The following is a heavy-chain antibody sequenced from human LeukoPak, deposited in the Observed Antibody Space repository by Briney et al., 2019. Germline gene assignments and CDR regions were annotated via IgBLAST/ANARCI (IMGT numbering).Heavy chain of an antibody. CDR3: AKGGTTVTTGDY. Sequence: PGGSLRLSCAASGFTFDDYAMHWVRQAPGKGLEWVSLLSGDGRSTYYADPVKGRFTISRDNSKNSLYLQMNSLRTEDTALYYCAKGGTTVTTGDYWGQGTLVTVST. D-gene: IGHD4-17*01. V-gene: IGHV3-43*02. J-gene: IGHJ4*02. CDR1: GFTFDDYA. CDR2: LSGDGRST.